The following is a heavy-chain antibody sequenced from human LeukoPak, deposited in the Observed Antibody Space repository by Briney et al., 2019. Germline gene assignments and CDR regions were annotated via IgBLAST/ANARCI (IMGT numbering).Heavy chain of an antibody. D-gene: IGHD3-22*01. V-gene: IGHV4-34*01. CDR2: INHSGST. CDR1: GGSFSGYY. J-gene: IGHJ4*02. CDR3: ARGRRYDSSGYRAGCLDY. Sequence: SETLSLTCAVYGGSFSGYYWSWIRQPPGKGLEWIGEINHSGSTNYNPSLKSRVTISVDTSKNQFSLKLSSVTAADTAVYYCARGRRYDSSGYRAGCLDYWGQGTLVTVSS.